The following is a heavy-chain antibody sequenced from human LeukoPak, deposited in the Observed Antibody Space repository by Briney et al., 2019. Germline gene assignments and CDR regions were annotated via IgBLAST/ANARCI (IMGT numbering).Heavy chain of an antibody. CDR3: ARHSRYSAYDMGAIYFYCYMDV. D-gene: IGHD5-12*01. CDR2: IYYSGNT. Sequence: SETLSLTCTVSGGSISSYYWGWIRQPPGKGLEWIGSIYYSGNTYYNPSLKSRVTISVDTSKNQFSLNLSSVTAADTAVYYCARHSRYSAYDMGAIYFYCYMDVWGKGTTVTVSS. V-gene: IGHV4-39*01. J-gene: IGHJ6*03. CDR1: GGSISSYY.